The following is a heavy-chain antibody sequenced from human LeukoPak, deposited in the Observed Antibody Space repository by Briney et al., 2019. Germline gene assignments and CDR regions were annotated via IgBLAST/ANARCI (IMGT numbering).Heavy chain of an antibody. Sequence: SETLSLTCSVSDDSISSHYWSWIRQPPGKGLERIAYISYSGTTNYNPSLKSRVSISVDSSKNQFSLGLNSVTAADTAVYYCARYRNSGSWTGYWFDTWGQGVLVTVSS. J-gene: IGHJ5*02. CDR2: ISYSGTT. CDR1: DDSISSHY. CDR3: ARYRNSGSWTGYWFDT. V-gene: IGHV4-59*11. D-gene: IGHD1-26*01.